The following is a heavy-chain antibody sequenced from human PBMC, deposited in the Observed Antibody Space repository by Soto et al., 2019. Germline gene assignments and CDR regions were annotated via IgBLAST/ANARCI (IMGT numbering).Heavy chain of an antibody. CDR2: ISSSSSYT. CDR1: GFTFSDYY. V-gene: IGHV3-11*06. D-gene: IGHD1-26*01. Sequence: QVPLVESWGGLVKPGGSLRLSCAASGFTFSDYYMSWIRQAPGKGLEGVSYISSSSSYTNYADSVKGRFTISRDNAKNSLYLQMNSLRAADSAVSYCARDVGRAWFDPWGQGTLVTVSS. J-gene: IGHJ5*02. CDR3: ARDVGRAWFDP.